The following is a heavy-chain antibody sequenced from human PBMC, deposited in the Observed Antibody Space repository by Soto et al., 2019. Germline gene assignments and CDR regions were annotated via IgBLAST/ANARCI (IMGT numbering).Heavy chain of an antibody. J-gene: IGHJ2*01. CDR2: IYYRGST. V-gene: IGHV4-59*01. CDR1: GGSISSYY. Sequence: QVQLQESGPGLVKPSETLSLTCTVSGGSISSYYWSWIRQPPGKGLEWIGYIYYRGSTNYNPSHKSRVTISVATSKNKFSLKLSSVTAADTAMYYCARFNWYFDLWGRGTLVTVSS. CDR3: ARFNWYFDL.